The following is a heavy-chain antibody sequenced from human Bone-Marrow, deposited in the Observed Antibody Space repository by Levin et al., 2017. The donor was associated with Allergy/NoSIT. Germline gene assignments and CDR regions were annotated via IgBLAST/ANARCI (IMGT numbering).Heavy chain of an antibody. CDR1: GFNFRSYA. J-gene: IGHJ2*01. V-gene: IGHV3-23*01. CDR3: AKGTLLTRNWYFDL. CDR2: ISDNGGIT. Sequence: SCAASGFNFRSYAMSWVRQAPGKGLEWVSGISDNGGITYYADFVKGRFTISRDNSKNTLYLQMNSLRVDDTAIYYCAKGTLLTRNWYFDLWGRGTLVTVSS. D-gene: IGHD2-15*01.